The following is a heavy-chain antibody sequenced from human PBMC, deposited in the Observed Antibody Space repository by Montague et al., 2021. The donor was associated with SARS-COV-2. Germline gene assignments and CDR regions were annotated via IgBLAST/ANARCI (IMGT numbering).Heavy chain of an antibody. D-gene: IGHD3-22*01. V-gene: IGHV4-34*01. CDR2: INHRGST. Sequence: SETLSLTCAVYGGSFSAHWWTWVRQPPGKGLEWIGEINHRGSTNYNPSLKSRVTISVDTSKNQFSLKMTSVTAADTAVYYCARGRQHINMVVVVVTGGEYYFDFWGQGTLVAVSS. J-gene: IGHJ4*02. CDR3: ARGRQHINMVVVVVTGGEYYFDF. CDR1: GGSFSAHW.